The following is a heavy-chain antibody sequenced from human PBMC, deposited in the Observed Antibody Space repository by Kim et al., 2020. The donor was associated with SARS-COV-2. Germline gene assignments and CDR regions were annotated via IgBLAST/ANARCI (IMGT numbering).Heavy chain of an antibody. CDR2: IYSGGST. D-gene: IGHD3-10*01. V-gene: IGHV3-53*01. J-gene: IGHJ4*02. Sequence: GGSLRLSCAASGFTVSSNYMSWVRQAPGKGLEWVSVIYSGGSTYYADSVKGRFTISRDNSKNTLYLQMNSLRAEDTAVYYCARSMYYYGSGSLQASGIFDYWGQGTLVTVSS. CDR1: GFTVSSNY. CDR3: ARSMYYYGSGSLQASGIFDY.